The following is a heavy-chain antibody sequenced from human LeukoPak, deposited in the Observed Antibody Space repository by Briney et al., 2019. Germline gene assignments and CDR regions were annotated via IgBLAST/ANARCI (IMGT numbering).Heavy chain of an antibody. D-gene: IGHD5-12*01. CDR2: ISSSGSTI. CDR1: GFTFSSYE. J-gene: IGHJ4*02. CDR3: ARSRRNGLRLPNY. Sequence: PGGSLRLSCAASGFTFSSYEMNWVRQAPGKGLEWVSYISSSGSTIYYADSVKGRFTISRDNAKNSLYLQMNSLRAEDTAVYYCARSRRNGLRLPNYWGQGTLVTVSS. V-gene: IGHV3-48*03.